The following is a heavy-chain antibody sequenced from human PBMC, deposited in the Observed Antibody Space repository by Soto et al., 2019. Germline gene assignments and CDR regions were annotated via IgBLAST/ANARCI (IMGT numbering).Heavy chain of an antibody. Sequence: SGPTLVNPTQTLTLTCTFSGFSLSTSGMCVSWIRQPPGKALEWLALIDWDDDKYYSTSLKTRLTISKDTSKNQVVLTMTNMDPVDTATYYCARGVGDLLWKARPYYFDYWGQGTLVTV. D-gene: IGHD3-10*01. CDR2: IDWDDDK. CDR1: GFSLSTSGMC. J-gene: IGHJ4*02. CDR3: ARGVGDLLWKARPYYFDY. V-gene: IGHV2-70*01.